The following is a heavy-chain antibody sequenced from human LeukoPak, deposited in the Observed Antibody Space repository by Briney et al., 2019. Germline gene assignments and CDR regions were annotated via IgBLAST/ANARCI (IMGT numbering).Heavy chain of an antibody. D-gene: IGHD3-10*01. CDR2: ISAYNGDT. Sequence: ASVKVSCKASGYTFISYGISWVRQAPGQGLEWMGWISAYNGDTNYAQQLQGRVTMTTDTSTTTAYMELRSLRSDDTAVYYCARGEDYYGSGSYLIDYWGQGTLVTVSS. CDR1: GYTFISYG. CDR3: ARGEDYYGSGSYLIDY. V-gene: IGHV1-18*01. J-gene: IGHJ4*02.